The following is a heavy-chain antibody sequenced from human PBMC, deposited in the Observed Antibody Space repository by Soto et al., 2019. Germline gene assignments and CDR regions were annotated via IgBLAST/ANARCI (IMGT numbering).Heavy chain of an antibody. V-gene: IGHV1-3*05. Sequence: QVQLVQSGAEEKKPGASVKVSCKASGYTFTGYAMHWVRQAPGQRLEWMGWINAGNGNTKYSQKFQGRVTITRDTAASTVYMELSSLRSEDTALSSCARAVAAPADFDSWGQGTLVTVSS. CDR1: GYTFTGYA. CDR2: INAGNGNT. J-gene: IGHJ4*02. D-gene: IGHD6-25*01. CDR3: ARAVAAPADFDS.